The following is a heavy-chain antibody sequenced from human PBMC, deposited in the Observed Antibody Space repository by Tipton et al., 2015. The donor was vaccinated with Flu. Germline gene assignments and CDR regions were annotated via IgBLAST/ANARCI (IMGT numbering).Heavy chain of an antibody. V-gene: IGHV3-21*01. CDR1: GFTFSSYS. D-gene: IGHD3-16*02. Sequence: LSLTCAASGFTFSSYSMNWVRQAPGKGLEWVSSISSSSSYIYYADSVKGRFTISRDNAKNSLYLQMNSLRAEDTAVYYCARDATPQYDYIWGSYRRFYYYGMDVWGQGTTVTVSS. CDR2: ISSSSSYI. CDR3: ARDATPQYDYIWGSYRRFYYYGMDV. J-gene: IGHJ6*02.